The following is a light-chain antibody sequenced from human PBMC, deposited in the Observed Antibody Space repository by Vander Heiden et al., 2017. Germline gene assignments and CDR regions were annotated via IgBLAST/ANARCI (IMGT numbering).Light chain of an antibody. CDR2: WAS. V-gene: IGKV4-1*01. CDR3: QQDYSIPYT. J-gene: IGKJ2*01. Sequence: DIGINQSPASLAVSLGERATINCKSSQSILYSYNNNNYLAWYQQKPGQPPKLLIYWASTRESGVPGRFSGSGSGADFTLTINSLRPEDAAVYYCQQDYSIPYTFGQGTKLEIK. CDR1: QSILYSYNNNNY.